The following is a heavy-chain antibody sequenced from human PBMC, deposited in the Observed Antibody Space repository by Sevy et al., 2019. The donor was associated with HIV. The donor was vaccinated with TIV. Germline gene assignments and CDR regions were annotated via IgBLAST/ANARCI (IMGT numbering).Heavy chain of an antibody. V-gene: IGHV4-59*01. CDR2: MDYSGST. Sequence: SETPSLTCTVSGGSISSYYWVWIRQPPGKELEWIGYMDYSGSTQYNPSLKGRVSISVDTSKNQFSLNLTSVTAADTAVYYCARAGGSTDWGVDVWGQGTTVTVSS. CDR1: GGSISSYY. J-gene: IGHJ6*02. D-gene: IGHD6-19*01. CDR3: ARAGGSTDWGVDV.